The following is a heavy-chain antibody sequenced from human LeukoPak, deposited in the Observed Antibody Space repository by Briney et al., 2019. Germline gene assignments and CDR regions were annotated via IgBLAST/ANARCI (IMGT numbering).Heavy chain of an antibody. CDR2: IYTSGST. D-gene: IGHD1-26*01. Sequence: SSETLSLTCTVSGGSISSYYWSWIRQPAGKGQEWIGRIYTSGSTNYNPSLKSRVTMSVDTSKNQFSLKLSSVTAADTAVYYCARVRGSSGSYEYYHYMDVWGKGTTVTISS. CDR1: GGSISSYY. V-gene: IGHV4-4*07. J-gene: IGHJ6*03. CDR3: ARVRGSSGSYEYYHYMDV.